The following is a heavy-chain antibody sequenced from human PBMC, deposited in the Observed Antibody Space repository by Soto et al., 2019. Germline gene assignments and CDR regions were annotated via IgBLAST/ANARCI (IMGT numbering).Heavy chain of an antibody. J-gene: IGHJ3*02. Sequence: PGGSLRLSCAASGFTFSDYYMSWIRQAPGKGLEWVSYISSSGSTIYYADSVKGRFTISRDNAKNSLYLQMNSLRAEDTAVYYCASSTRRYDYIWGSYLNRGGPLAFDIWGQGTMVTVSS. D-gene: IGHD3-16*02. CDR2: ISSSGSTI. V-gene: IGHV3-11*01. CDR1: GFTFSDYY. CDR3: ASSTRRYDYIWGSYLNRGGPLAFDI.